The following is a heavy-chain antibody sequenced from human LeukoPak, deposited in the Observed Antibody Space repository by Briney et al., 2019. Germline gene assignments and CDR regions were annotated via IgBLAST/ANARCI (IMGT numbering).Heavy chain of an antibody. CDR3: ARGRVGGTSWFDP. CDR2: INAGNGNT. CDR1: GYSFTSYA. V-gene: IGHV1-3*01. J-gene: IGHJ5*02. Sequence: GASVKVSCKASGYSFTSYAMHWVRQAPGQRLEWMGWINAGNGNTKYLQKFQGRVTITRDTSASTAYMELSSLRSEDTAVYYCARGRVGGTSWFDPWGQGTLVTVSS. D-gene: IGHD1-1*01.